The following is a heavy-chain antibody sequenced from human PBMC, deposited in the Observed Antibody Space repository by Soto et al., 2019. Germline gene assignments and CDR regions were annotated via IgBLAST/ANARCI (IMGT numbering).Heavy chain of an antibody. CDR3: ARESKRDIVVLDV. CDR2: IYYSGST. Sequence: SETLSLTCTVSGGSISSGGYYWSWIRQHPGKGLEWIGYIYYSGSTYYNPSLKSRVTISVDTSKNQFSLKLSSVTAADTAVYYCARESKRDIVVLDVWGQGTTVTVSS. J-gene: IGHJ6*02. D-gene: IGHD2-2*01. V-gene: IGHV4-31*03. CDR1: GGSISSGGYY.